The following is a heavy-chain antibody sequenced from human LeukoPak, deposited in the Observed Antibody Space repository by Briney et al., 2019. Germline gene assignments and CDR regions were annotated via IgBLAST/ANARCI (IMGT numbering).Heavy chain of an antibody. J-gene: IGHJ4*02. V-gene: IGHV3-7*03. CDR3: AKAYGSSGYYQLPIDF. D-gene: IGHD3-22*01. CDR1: GFSFSNYW. CDR2: IKQDGSEI. Sequence: GGSLRLSCAASGFSFSNYWMSWVRQAPGKGLEWVANIKQDGSEIYSVASVKGRFTISRDNSKNTLYLQLNNLRAEDTAVYYCAKAYGSSGYYQLPIDFWGQGTLVTVSS.